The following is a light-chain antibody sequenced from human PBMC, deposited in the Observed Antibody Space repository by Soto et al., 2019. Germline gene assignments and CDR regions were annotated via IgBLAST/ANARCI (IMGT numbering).Light chain of an antibody. J-gene: IGKJ4*01. V-gene: IGKV4-1*01. CDR3: QQYSSTPLT. CDR1: QSVLYSSNNKNY. Sequence: DIVMTQSPDSLAVSLGERATINCKSSQSVLYSSNNKNYLTWYQQKPGQPPKLLIYWASTRESGVPDRFSGSGSWTDFTLTISSLQAEDVAVSYCQQYSSTPLTFGGGTKVEIK. CDR2: WAS.